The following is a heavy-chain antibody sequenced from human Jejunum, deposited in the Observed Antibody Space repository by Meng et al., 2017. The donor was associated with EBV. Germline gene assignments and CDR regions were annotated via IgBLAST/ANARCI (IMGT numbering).Heavy chain of an antibody. D-gene: IGHD6-19*01. J-gene: IGHJ5*01. CDR2: IYSDSTT. V-gene: IGHV3-53*01. CDR3: AKRETSGWYDL. Sequence: RVVSGGGLILPGGSLRLSCAASGFIVSNSYFSWVRQAPGKGLEWVSVIYSDSTTHYADSVKGRFTMSRDNSKSTLFLQMDSLRAEDTAIYYCAKRETSGWYDLWGQGTLVTVSS. CDR1: GFIVSNSY.